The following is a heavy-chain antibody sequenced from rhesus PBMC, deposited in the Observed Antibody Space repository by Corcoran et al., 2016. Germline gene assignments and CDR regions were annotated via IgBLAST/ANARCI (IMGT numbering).Heavy chain of an antibody. J-gene: IGHJ3*01. CDR1: GFTFGSYG. CDR2: INIGRGST. D-gene: IGHD3-9*01. V-gene: IGHV3-8*01. CDR3: ATGTRNAFDF. Sequence: EVQLVESGGGLVQPGGSLRLSCAASGFTFGSYGMHWARQAPGKGLEWVSAINIGRGSTWYTDSVKGRFTISRENAKNTLYLQMDSLRAEDTAVYYCATGTRNAFDFWGQGLRVTVSS.